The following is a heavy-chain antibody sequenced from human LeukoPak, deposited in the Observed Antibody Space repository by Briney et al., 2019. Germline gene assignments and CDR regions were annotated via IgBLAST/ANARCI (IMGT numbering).Heavy chain of an antibody. V-gene: IGHV4-34*01. J-gene: IGHJ6*04. CDR3: ARLGLGVVVPAALYGMDV. CDR2: INHSGST. D-gene: IGHD2-2*01. CDR1: GGSFSGYY. Sequence: PSETLSLTCAVYGGSFSGYYWSWIRQPPGKGLDWIGEINHSGSTNYNPSLKSRVTISVDTSKNQFSLKLSSVTAADTAVYYCARLGLGVVVPAALYGMDVWGKGTTVTVSS.